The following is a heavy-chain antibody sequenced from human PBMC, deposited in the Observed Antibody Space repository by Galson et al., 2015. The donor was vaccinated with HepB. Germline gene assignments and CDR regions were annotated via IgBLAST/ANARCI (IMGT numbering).Heavy chain of an antibody. V-gene: IGHV3-30*18. CDR1: GFTFSSYG. Sequence: SLRLSCAASGFTFSSYGMHWVRQAPGKGLEWVAVISYDGSNKYYADSVKGRFTISRDNSKNTLYLQMNSLRAEDTAVYYCAKELWFGDHAGYYYGMDVWGQGTTVTVSS. D-gene: IGHD3-10*01. CDR3: AKELWFGDHAGYYYGMDV. CDR2: ISYDGSNK. J-gene: IGHJ6*02.